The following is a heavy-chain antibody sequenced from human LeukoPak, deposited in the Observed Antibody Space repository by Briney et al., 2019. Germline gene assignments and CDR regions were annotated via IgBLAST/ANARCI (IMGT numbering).Heavy chain of an antibody. CDR2: IYPGDSDT. D-gene: IGHD2-2*01. V-gene: IGHV5-51*01. Sequence: PGESLKISCKGSGYSFTSYWIGWVRQMPGKGLEWMGIIYPGDSDTRYSPSFQGQVTISADKSISTAYLQWSSLKASDTAMYYCARLSGCSSTSCLSYYMDVWGKGTTVTVSS. CDR3: ARLSGCSSTSCLSYYMDV. J-gene: IGHJ6*03. CDR1: GYSFTSYW.